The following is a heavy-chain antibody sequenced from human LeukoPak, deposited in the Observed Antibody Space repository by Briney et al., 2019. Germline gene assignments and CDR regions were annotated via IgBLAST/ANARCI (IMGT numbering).Heavy chain of an antibody. D-gene: IGHD1-26*01. CDR1: GFTLSSYS. Sequence: GGSLRLSCVASGFTLSSYSMNWVRQAPGKGLEWVSSISGSSTYLNSADSVRGRFTISRDNSKNTLYLQMNSLRAEDTAVYYCARDIRSIVGATGGSDYWGQGTLVTVSS. V-gene: IGHV3-21*01. J-gene: IGHJ4*02. CDR3: ARDIRSIVGATGGSDY. CDR2: ISGSSTYL.